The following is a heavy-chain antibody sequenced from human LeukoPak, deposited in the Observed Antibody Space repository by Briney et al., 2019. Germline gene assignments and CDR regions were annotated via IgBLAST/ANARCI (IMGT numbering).Heavy chain of an antibody. J-gene: IGHJ4*02. Sequence: SETLSLTCTVSGFSISSGYYWGWIRQPPGKGLEWIGTIYHSGSTYYNPSLKSRVTISLDMSKNHISLKLNSVTAADTAVYYCARKYYYDTSGLGEFDFWGQGTLVTVSS. CDR2: IYHSGST. V-gene: IGHV4-38-2*02. D-gene: IGHD3-22*01. CDR3: ARKYYYDTSGLGEFDF. CDR1: GFSISSGYY.